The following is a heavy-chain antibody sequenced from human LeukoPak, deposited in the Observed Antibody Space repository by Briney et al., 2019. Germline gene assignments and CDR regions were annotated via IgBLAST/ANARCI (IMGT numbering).Heavy chain of an antibody. CDR1: GFTFSDYY. CDR3: ARNFPITICGVVPYYYMDV. D-gene: IGHD3-3*01. V-gene: IGHV3-11*01. CDR2: ISSNGSTI. J-gene: IGHJ6*03. Sequence: NPGRSLRLSCASSGFTFSDYYMSCIRQAPGKGLEWGSYISSNGSTIYYADSVKGRFTISRDNAQNSLYLQMNSLRDEDTAVYYCARNFPITICGVVPYYYMDVWGKGTTVTVSS.